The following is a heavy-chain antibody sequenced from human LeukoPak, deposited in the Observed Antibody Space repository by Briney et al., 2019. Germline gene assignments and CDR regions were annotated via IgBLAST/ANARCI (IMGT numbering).Heavy chain of an antibody. V-gene: IGHV4-4*02. D-gene: IGHD3-10*01. J-gene: IGHJ4*02. CDR3: AKDTYYGSGSPY. CDR2: IYHSGST. CDR1: GGSISSSNW. Sequence: TSETLSLTCAVSGGSISSSNWWSWVRQPPGKGLEWIGEIYHSGSTNYNPSLKSRVTISVDKSKNQFSLKLSSVTAADTAVYYCAKDTYYGSGSPYWGQGTLVTVSS.